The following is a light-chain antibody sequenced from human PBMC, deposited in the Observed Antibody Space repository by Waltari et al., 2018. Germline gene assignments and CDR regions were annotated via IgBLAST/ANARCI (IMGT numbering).Light chain of an antibody. V-gene: IGKV1-5*01. CDR1: QSIQNW. CDR2: LAS. J-gene: IGKJ2*03. Sequence: DILMTQSPSSLSASVGDTVTITCRASQSIQNWMAWYQQKPDKAPRLLIFLASSLENGVPSRFRGSGSGTEFYLIISSLRPEDFATYYCQHYAFTPFSFGQGTRLEI. CDR3: QHYAFTPFS.